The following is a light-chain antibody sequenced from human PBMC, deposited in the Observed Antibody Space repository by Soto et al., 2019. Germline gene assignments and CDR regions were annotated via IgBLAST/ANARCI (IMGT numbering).Light chain of an antibody. CDR1: SSNIGSNA. CDR2: SNN. Sequence: QLVLTQPPSASGTPGQRVTISCSGSSSNIGSNAVNWYQQLPGTAPKLLIYSNNQRPSGVPDRFSGSKSGTSASLAISGLQSEDEADYYWAAWDDSLNGVVFGGGAKLTVL. CDR3: AAWDDSLNGVV. J-gene: IGLJ2*01. V-gene: IGLV1-44*01.